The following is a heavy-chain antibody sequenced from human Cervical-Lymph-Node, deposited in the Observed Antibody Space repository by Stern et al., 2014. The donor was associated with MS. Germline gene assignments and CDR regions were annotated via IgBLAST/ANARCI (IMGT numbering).Heavy chain of an antibody. Sequence: VQLVQSGAEVKKPGSSVTVSCKAPGGTFDTYDITWVRQAPGQGLEWMGGIIPKFGTANYAHKFEGRLSITADESTTTAYMELSSLRSDDSAVYYCAGGLIAVPGWFDPWGQGTLVIVSS. V-gene: IGHV1-69*01. CDR3: AGGLIAVPGWFDP. CDR2: IIPKFGTA. CDR1: GGTFDTYD. D-gene: IGHD2-21*01. J-gene: IGHJ5*02.